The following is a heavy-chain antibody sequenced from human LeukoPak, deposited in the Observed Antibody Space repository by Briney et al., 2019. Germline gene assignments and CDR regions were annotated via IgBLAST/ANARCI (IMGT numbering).Heavy chain of an antibody. D-gene: IGHD3-10*02. V-gene: IGHV3-23*01. CDR2: INGGGGYT. CDR1: GFTFSDYT. J-gene: IGHJ4*02. Sequence: GGSLRLSCAASGFTFSDYTMNWVRQAPGKGLEWVSGINGGGGYTYYADSVKGRFTISRDNSKNTLYLQMNSLRAEDTALYFCARRFMYYFDYWGQGTLVTASS. CDR3: ARRFMYYFDY.